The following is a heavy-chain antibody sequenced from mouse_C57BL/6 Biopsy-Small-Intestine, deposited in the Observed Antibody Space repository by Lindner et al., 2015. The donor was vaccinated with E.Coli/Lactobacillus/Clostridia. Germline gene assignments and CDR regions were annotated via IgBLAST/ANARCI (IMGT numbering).Heavy chain of an antibody. D-gene: IGHD2-14*01. CDR3: ARIYYRSMDY. CDR2: IYPGGGDT. V-gene: IGHV1-82*01. Sequence: VQLQESGPELVKPGASVKISCKASGYAFSSSWMNWVKQRPGKGLEWIGRIYPGGGDTNYNGKFKGKATLTADKSSSTAYMQLSSLTSEDSAVYFCARIYYRSMDYWGQGTSVTVSS. CDR1: GYAFSSSW. J-gene: IGHJ4*01.